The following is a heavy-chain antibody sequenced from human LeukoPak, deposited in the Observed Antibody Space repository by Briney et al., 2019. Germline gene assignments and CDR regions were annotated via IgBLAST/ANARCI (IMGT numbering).Heavy chain of an antibody. CDR2: IISVFGIP. CDR1: GGSFNTYA. CDR3: AREGDYDYTTGDY. Sequence: ASVKVSCKASGGSFNTYAINWVRQAPGQGLEWMGGIISVFGIPNYAQKFQGRVTITADESTGTAYMELSSLRFADTAVYYCAREGDYDYTTGDYWGQGTLVTVSS. V-gene: IGHV1-69*13. J-gene: IGHJ4*02. D-gene: IGHD3-16*01.